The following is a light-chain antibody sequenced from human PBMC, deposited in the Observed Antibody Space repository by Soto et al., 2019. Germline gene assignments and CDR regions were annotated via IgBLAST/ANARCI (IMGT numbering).Light chain of an antibody. Sequence: QSVLTQSASVSGSPGQSITISCTGTSSDVGSYNHVSWYQQHPGEVPKLIIFNVNDRPSGVSNRFSGSKSGNTASLTISGLQAEDEADYYCSSFTSSTTYVFGTGTKVPV. J-gene: IGLJ1*01. CDR2: NVN. CDR1: SSDVGSYNH. CDR3: SSFTSSTTYV. V-gene: IGLV2-14*01.